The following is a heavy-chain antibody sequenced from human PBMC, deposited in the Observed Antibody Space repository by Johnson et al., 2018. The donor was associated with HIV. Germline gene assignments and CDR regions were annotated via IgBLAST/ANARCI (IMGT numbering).Heavy chain of an antibody. D-gene: IGHD6-6*01. Sequence: VQLMESGGGVVQPGGSLRLSCAASGFTVSSNYMTCVRQAPGKGLEWVSVIFSGGTTYYADSVKGRFTISRDNSKNTLYLQMNSLRAEDTAVYYCATDEYTNSLGVWGQGTMVTVSS. V-gene: IGHV3-66*01. CDR1: GFTVSSNY. J-gene: IGHJ3*01. CDR2: IFSGGTT. CDR3: ATDEYTNSLGV.